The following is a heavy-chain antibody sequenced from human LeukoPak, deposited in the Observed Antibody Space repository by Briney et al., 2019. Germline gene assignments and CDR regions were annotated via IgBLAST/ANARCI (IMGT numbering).Heavy chain of an antibody. Sequence: SETLSLTCTVSGSSISSYYWSWIRQPPGKGLEWIGYIYYSGSTNYNPSLKSRVTISVDTSKNQFSLKLSSVTAADTAVYYCARGAGYSSSWYSYYYYYYGMDVWGQGTTVTVSS. CDR2: IYYSGST. CDR1: GSSISSYY. J-gene: IGHJ6*02. V-gene: IGHV4-59*01. CDR3: ARGAGYSSSWYSYYYYYYGMDV. D-gene: IGHD6-13*01.